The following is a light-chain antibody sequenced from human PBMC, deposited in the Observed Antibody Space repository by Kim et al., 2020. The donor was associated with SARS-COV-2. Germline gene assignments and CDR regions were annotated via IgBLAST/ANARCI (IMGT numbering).Light chain of an antibody. CDR3: HQYNFWPYS. CDR2: GAS. CDR1: QTISSN. V-gene: IGKV3-15*01. J-gene: IGKJ2*03. Sequence: SVSPGERATLSCRASQTISSNLAWYRQKPGQTPRLLSYGASSRATGIPARFSGSGFGTEFTLTISSLQSEDFAVYFCHQYNFWPYSFGQGTKLEI.